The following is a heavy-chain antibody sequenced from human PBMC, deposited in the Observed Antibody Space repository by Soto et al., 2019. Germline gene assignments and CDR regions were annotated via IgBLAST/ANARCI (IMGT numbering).Heavy chain of an antibody. J-gene: IGHJ4*02. CDR1: GFTFSSYG. D-gene: IGHD7-27*01. V-gene: IGHV3-33*01. Sequence: QVLLVESGGGVVQPGRSLRLSCAASGFTFSSYGIHWVRQAPGKGLEWVAVIWYDGSNKYYADSVKGRFTISRDNSKNTLYLQMNSLRAEDSAVYYCARGANWGSDPFDYWVQGTLVNVSS. CDR2: IWYDGSNK. CDR3: ARGANWGSDPFDY.